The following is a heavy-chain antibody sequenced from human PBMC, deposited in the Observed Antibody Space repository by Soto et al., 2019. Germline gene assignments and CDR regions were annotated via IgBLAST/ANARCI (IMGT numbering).Heavy chain of an antibody. CDR3: ARDQGSHPGD. V-gene: IGHV4-4*02. CDR2: IHHSGST. Sequence: QVQLQESGPGLVRPSGTVSLTCAVSGGSISNGDWWSWVRQPPGKGLEWIGEIHHSGSTNYNPSLKSRVTMSVVPSKNLFSLTLNSVTAADTAFYYCARDQGSHPGDWGQGTLVSVYS. J-gene: IGHJ4*02. D-gene: IGHD6-13*01. CDR1: GGSISNGDW.